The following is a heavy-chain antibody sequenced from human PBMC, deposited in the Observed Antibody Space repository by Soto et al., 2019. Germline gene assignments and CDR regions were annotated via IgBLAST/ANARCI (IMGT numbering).Heavy chain of an antibody. Sequence: QVQLVESGGGMAQAGTSLRLSCTGSGFTFNSVPQHWVRQGPDKGLEWVAVVSFDGKVTYYADSVKGRFTVSRDISKNTIYLQANSLRPEDTAVYYCAREPYGDSQYFDYWGQGTPVTVSS. D-gene: IGHD2-21*02. CDR1: GFTFNSVP. J-gene: IGHJ4*02. CDR3: AREPYGDSQYFDY. CDR2: VSFDGKVT. V-gene: IGHV3-30*04.